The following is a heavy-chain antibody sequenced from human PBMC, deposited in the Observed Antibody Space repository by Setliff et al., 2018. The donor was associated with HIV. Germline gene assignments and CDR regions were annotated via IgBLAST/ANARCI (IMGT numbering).Heavy chain of an antibody. D-gene: IGHD3-10*01. CDR1: GASIGNGGYY. J-gene: IGHJ5*02. CDR3: ARSPRVRGVMSWFDP. V-gene: IGHV4-31*03. CDR2: IYYSGNT. Sequence: SETLSLTCTVSGASIGNGGYYWNWIRQQSGKGLEWIGYIYYSGNTYYNPSLKSRLTISLDTSKNRFSLNLTSVTAADTAVYYCARSPRVRGVMSWFDPWGHGTKVTVSS.